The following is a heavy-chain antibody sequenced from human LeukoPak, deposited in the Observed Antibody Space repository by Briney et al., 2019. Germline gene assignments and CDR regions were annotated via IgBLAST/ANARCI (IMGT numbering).Heavy chain of an antibody. Sequence: PGGSLRLSCAASGFTLSSYWMSGVRQAPGKGLEGVANIKQDGCEKYYVDSVKGRFTISRDNAKNSLYLQMNSLRAEDTAVYYCARYSYSFYYMEVWGRGTTVTVSS. J-gene: IGHJ6*03. CDR3: ARYSYSFYYMEV. CDR2: IKQDGCEK. V-gene: IGHV3-7*01. CDR1: GFTLSSYW.